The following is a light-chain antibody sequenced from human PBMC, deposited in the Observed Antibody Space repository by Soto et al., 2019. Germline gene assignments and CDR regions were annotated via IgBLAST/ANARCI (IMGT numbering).Light chain of an antibody. CDR3: MQALQTPIT. V-gene: IGKV2-28*01. J-gene: IGKJ5*01. Sequence: EIVMTQSPLSLPVTPGEPASISCRSSESLRHSNGNNYLDWYLQKPGQSPQLLIYLGSNRASGVPGRFSVSGSGTDFTLNISRVEAADVGAYYCMQALQTPITFGQGTRLVIK. CDR1: ESLRHSNGNNY. CDR2: LGS.